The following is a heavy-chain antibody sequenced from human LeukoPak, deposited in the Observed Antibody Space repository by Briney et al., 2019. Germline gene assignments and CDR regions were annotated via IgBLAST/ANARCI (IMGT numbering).Heavy chain of an antibody. CDR2: VDPEDGET. J-gene: IGHJ4*02. CDR3: ATAEGATTGEFDY. Sequence: ASVKISCKVSGYTFTDYYMHWVQQAPGKGLEWMGLVDPEDGETIYAEKFQGRVTITADTSTDTAYMELSSLRSGDTAVYYCATAEGATTGEFDYWGQGTLVTVSS. D-gene: IGHD1-26*01. V-gene: IGHV1-69-2*01. CDR1: GYTFTDYY.